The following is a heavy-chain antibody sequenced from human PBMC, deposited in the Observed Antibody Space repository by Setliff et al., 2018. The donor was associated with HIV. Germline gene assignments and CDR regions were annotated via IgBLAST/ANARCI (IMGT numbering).Heavy chain of an antibody. D-gene: IGHD3-3*01. CDR2: IYYSGST. CDR1: SGSISSSSYY. CDR3: ASLTTDRFLEWLFVY. J-gene: IGHJ4*02. Sequence: SETLSLTCTVSSGSISSSSYYWGWIRQPPGKGLEWIGSIYYSGSTYYNPSLKTRVTISVDTSKNQFSLKLSSVTAADTAVYYCASLTTDRFLEWLFVYWGQGTLVTVSS. V-gene: IGHV4-39*01.